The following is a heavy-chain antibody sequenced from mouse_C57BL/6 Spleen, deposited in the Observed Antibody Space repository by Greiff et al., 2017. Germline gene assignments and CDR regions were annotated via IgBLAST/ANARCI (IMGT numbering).Heavy chain of an antibody. CDR3: ARWDYYGSSKEDYAMDY. CDR1: GYTFTGYW. D-gene: IGHD1-1*01. Sequence: VQLQQSGAELMKPGASVKLSCKATGYTFTGYWIEWVKQRPGHGLEWIGEILPGSGSTNYNEKFKGKATFTADTSSNTAYMQLSSLTTEDSAIYYCARWDYYGSSKEDYAMDYWGQGTSVTVSS. CDR2: ILPGSGST. J-gene: IGHJ4*01. V-gene: IGHV1-9*01.